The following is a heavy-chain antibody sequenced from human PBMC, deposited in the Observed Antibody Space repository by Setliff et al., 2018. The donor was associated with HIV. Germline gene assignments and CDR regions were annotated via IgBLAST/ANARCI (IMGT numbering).Heavy chain of an antibody. CDR1: GGSIRSSDW. D-gene: IGHD4-17*01. Sequence: SETLSLTCAVSGGSIRSSDWWSWVRQPPGKGLEWIGEISHGGTTNYNPSLKSRVTISIDKSRNQFSLKLTSVTAADTAVYYCARVRIRFDPWGQGTLVTVSS. V-gene: IGHV4-4*02. CDR3: ARVRIRFDP. CDR2: ISHGGTT. J-gene: IGHJ5*02.